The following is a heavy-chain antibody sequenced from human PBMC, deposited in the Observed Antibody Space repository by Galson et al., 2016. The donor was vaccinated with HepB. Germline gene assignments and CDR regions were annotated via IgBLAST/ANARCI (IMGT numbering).Heavy chain of an antibody. CDR3: ARGRAMATH. J-gene: IGHJ4*02. V-gene: IGHV3-7*03. CDR1: GFTFSSYW. Sequence: SLRLSCAASGFTFSSYWMTWVRQSPGKGLEWVANIKQDGSEKNYVDSVKGRFTISRDNANNSLYLQMNSLRVADTAVYFCARGRAMATHWGQGILVTVSS. D-gene: IGHD5-18*01. CDR2: IKQDGSEK.